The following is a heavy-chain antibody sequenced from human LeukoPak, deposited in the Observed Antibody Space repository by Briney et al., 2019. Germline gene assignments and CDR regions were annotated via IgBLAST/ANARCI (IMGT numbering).Heavy chain of an antibody. CDR3: ARALDSLGGLSLPDY. Sequence: ASVKVSCKASGYSFTNYAMNWVRQAPGKGLEFMGWIHPSTGHPAYAQGFSGRFVFSLDTSVTTTYLQISDLKAEDAAVYFCARALDSLGGLSLPDYWGQGTLVTVSS. D-gene: IGHD3-16*02. V-gene: IGHV7-4-1*02. CDR2: IHPSTGHP. CDR1: GYSFTNYA. J-gene: IGHJ4*02.